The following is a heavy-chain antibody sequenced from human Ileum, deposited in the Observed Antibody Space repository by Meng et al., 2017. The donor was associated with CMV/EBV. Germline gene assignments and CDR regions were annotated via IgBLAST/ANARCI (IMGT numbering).Heavy chain of an antibody. J-gene: IGHJ5*02. V-gene: IGHV4-34*01. CDR3: ARGVCSSTSCYLKKANWFDP. CDR2: INHSGST. CDR1: FSVYY. D-gene: IGHD2-2*01. Sequence: FSVYYWSWIRQPPGKGLEWIGEINHSGSTNYNPSLKSRVTISVDTSKNQFSLKLSSVTAADTAVYYCARGVCSSTSCYLKKANWFDPWGQGTLVTVSS.